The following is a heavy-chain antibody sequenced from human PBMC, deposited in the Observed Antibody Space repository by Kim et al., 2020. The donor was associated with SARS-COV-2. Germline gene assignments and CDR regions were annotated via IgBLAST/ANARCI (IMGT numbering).Heavy chain of an antibody. CDR3: ARGHYGMDV. CDR2: LFNSASNM. CDR1: GFTFGDHY. V-gene: IGHV3-11*04. Sequence: GGSLRLSCAASGFTFGDHYISWIRQAPGKGLEWVSYLFNSASNMYYADSVKGRFTISRDNAKNSGYLQMNSLRAEDTAVYYCARGHYGMDVWGQGTTVTVSS. J-gene: IGHJ6*02.